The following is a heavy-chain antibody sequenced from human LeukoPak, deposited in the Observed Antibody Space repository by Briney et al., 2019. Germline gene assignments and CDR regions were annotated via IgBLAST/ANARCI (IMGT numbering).Heavy chain of an antibody. V-gene: IGHV4-61*01. D-gene: IGHD5-12*01. CDR2: IYNSVRT. Sequence: SETLSLTCIVSGGSVSSGSYYWSWIRQPPGKGLEWIGYIYNSVRTNYNPSLKSRVTISVDTSKNQLSLKLSSVTAADTAVYFCLRDLVATIDHYYYGMDVWGQGTTVTVSS. J-gene: IGHJ6*02. CDR1: GGSVSSGSYY. CDR3: LRDLVATIDHYYYGMDV.